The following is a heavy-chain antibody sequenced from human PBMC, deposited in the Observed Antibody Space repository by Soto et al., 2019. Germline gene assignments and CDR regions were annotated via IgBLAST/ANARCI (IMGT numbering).Heavy chain of an antibody. CDR3: ARHDGNSGSLLGY. J-gene: IGHJ4*02. CDR2: IYYSGIT. V-gene: IGHV4-39*01. D-gene: IGHD1-26*01. Sequence: SETLSLTCTVSGGSISSSSYFWGWIRQPPGKGLECIGSIYYSGITYYNPSLKSRVTISVDTSQNQFSLKLSSVTAADTAVYYCARHDGNSGSLLGYWGQGTLVTVSS. CDR1: GGSISSSSYF.